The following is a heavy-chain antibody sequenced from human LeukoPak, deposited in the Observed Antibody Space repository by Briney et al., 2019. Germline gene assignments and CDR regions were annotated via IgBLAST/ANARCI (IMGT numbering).Heavy chain of an antibody. CDR3: ARGTYYGSGSSDFDY. CDR1: GYTFTGYY. CDR2: INPNSGGT. J-gene: IGHJ4*02. V-gene: IGHV1-2*04. D-gene: IGHD3-10*01. Sequence: GASVKVSCKASGYTFTGYYMHWVRQAPGQGLEWMGWINPNSGGTNYAQKVQGWVTMTRDTSISTAYMELSRLRSDDTAVYYCARGTYYGSGSSDFDYWGQGTLVTVSS.